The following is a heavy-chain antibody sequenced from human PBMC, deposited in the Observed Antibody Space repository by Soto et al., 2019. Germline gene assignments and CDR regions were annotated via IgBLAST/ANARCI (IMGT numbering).Heavy chain of an antibody. D-gene: IGHD6-19*01. CDR1: GGSISSGGYY. Sequence: SETLSLTCTVSGGSISSGGYYWSWIRQHPGKGLEWIGYIYYSGSTYYNPSLKSRVTISVDKSKNQFSLKLSSVTAADTAVYYCARVAVAGTRVDYWGQGTLVTVSS. V-gene: IGHV4-31*03. CDR2: IYYSGST. J-gene: IGHJ4*02. CDR3: ARVAVAGTRVDY.